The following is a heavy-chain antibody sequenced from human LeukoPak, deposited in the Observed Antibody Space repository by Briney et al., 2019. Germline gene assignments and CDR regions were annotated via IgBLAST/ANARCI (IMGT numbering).Heavy chain of an antibody. CDR3: ARLTCSGGSCYHFDY. Sequence: GASVSVSCKASGGTFSSYAISWVRQAPGQGLEWMGRIIPILGIANYAQKFQGRVTITADKSTSTAYMELSSLRSEDTAVYYCARLTCSGGSCYHFDYWGQGTLVTVS. CDR2: IIPILGIA. D-gene: IGHD2-15*01. J-gene: IGHJ4*02. CDR1: GGTFSSYA. V-gene: IGHV1-69*04.